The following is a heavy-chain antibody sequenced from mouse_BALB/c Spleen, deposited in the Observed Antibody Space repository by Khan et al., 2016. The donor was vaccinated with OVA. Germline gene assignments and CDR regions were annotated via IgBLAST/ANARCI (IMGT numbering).Heavy chain of an antibody. Sequence: EVKLVESGGGLVKPGGSLKLSCAASGFTFSNYGVSWVRQTPEKRLEWVASISSGDTTYYPDSVKGRFTISRDNARNILYLQRSSLRSEDTAMYYCARDYWFAYWGQGTLVTVSA. CDR3: ARDYWFAY. J-gene: IGHJ3*01. CDR1: GFTFSNYG. CDR2: ISSGDTT. V-gene: IGHV5-6-5*01.